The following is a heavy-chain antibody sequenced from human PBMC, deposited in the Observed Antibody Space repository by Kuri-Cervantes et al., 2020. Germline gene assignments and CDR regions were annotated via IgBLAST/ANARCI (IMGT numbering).Heavy chain of an antibody. Sequence: SVKVSCKASGGTFSSYAISWVRQAPGQGLEWMGGIIPIFGTANYAQKFQGRVTITTDESTSTAYMELSSLRSEDTAVYYCARQYYYDSSGYLGNYFGYWGQGTLVTVSS. CDR3: ARQYYYDSSGYLGNYFGY. CDR1: GGTFSSYA. D-gene: IGHD3-22*01. CDR2: IIPIFGTA. V-gene: IGHV1-69*05. J-gene: IGHJ4*02.